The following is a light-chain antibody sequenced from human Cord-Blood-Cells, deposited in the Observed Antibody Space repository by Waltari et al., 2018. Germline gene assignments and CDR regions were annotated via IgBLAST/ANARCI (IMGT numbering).Light chain of an antibody. Sequence: QSALTQPATVSGSTGQSSTISCTGTSRDVGRYNLLSWYQQHPGKAPKLMIYEGSKRPSGVSNRFSGSKSGNTASLTISGLQAEDEADYYCCSYAGSSTFYVFGTGTKVTVL. CDR3: CSYAGSSTFYV. CDR2: EGS. V-gene: IGLV2-23*03. J-gene: IGLJ1*01. CDR1: SRDVGRYNL.